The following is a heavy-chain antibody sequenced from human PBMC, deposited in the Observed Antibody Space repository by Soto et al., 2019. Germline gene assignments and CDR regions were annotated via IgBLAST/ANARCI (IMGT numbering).Heavy chain of an antibody. CDR2: ISGSGGST. V-gene: IGHV3-23*01. J-gene: IGHJ4*02. D-gene: IGHD5-12*01. Sequence: GGSLRLSCAASGFTFSSYAMSWVRQAPGKGLEWVSAISGSGGSTYYADSAKGRFTISRDNSKNTLYLQMNSLRAVDTAVYYCAKDHRDGYPVAYWGQGTLVTVSS. CDR3: AKDHRDGYPVAY. CDR1: GFTFSSYA.